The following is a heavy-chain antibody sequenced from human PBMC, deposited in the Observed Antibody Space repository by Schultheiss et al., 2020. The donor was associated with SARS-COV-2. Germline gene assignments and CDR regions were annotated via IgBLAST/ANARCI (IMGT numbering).Heavy chain of an antibody. CDR1: GGSFSGYY. V-gene: IGHV4-59*10. CDR3: ARKSYNIAAAFYGY. Sequence: SETLSLTCAVYGGSFSGYYWSWIRQPAGKGLEWIGRIYTSGSTNYNPSLKSRVTMSVDTSKNQFSLKLSSVTAADTAVYYCARKSYNIAAAFYGYWGQGTLVTVSS. D-gene: IGHD6-13*01. CDR2: IYTSGST. J-gene: IGHJ4*02.